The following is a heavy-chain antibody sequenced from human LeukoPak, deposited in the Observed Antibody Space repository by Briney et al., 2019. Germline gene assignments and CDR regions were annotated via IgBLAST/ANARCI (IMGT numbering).Heavy chain of an antibody. D-gene: IGHD1-26*01. V-gene: IGHV1-46*01. J-gene: IGHJ4*02. CDR1: GYTFTGYY. CDR3: GRSHTGNSEFDY. Sequence: ASVKVSCKASGYTFTGYYMHWVRQAPGQGLEWMGIINPSGGGTTYAQKFQDRVTMTRDTSTSTVYMELSSLRSEDTAVYYCGRSHTGNSEFDYWGQGTLVTVSS. CDR2: INPSGGGT.